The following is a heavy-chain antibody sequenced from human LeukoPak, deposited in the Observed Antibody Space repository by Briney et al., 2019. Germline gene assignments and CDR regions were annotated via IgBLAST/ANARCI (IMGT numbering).Heavy chain of an antibody. Sequence: SETLSLTCAVYGGSFSGYYWSWIRQPPGKGLEWIGEINHSGSTNYNPSLKSRVTISVDTSKNQFSLKLSSVTAADTAVYYCARHDTTAAALGYWGQGTLVTVSS. D-gene: IGHD6-13*01. CDR1: GGSFSGYY. CDR2: INHSGST. CDR3: ARHDTTAAALGY. V-gene: IGHV4-34*01. J-gene: IGHJ4*02.